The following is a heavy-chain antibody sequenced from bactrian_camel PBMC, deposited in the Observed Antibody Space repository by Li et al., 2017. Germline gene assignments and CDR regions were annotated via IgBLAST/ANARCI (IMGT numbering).Heavy chain of an antibody. D-gene: IGHD2*01. V-gene: IGHV3S53*01. CDR3: AAAAFGWCDPRLQASDFSY. Sequence: VQLVESGGGSVQSGGSLRLSCAASGYTIRHYRMGWFRQAPGKEREGVAAIDSDGRPRYADSVKGRFTISQDNAKNTLYLQMNNLKPEDTAMYYCAAAAFGWCDPRLQASDFSYWGQGTQVTVS. J-gene: IGHJ6*01. CDR2: IDSDGRP. CDR1: GYTIRHYR.